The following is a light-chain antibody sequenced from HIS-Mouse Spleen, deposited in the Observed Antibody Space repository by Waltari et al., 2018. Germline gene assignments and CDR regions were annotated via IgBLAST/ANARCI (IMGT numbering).Light chain of an antibody. CDR2: EVS. J-gene: IGLJ1*01. CDR1: TRSVGGYNC. V-gene: IGLV2-14*01. Sequence: QSALTQPASVSGSPGQSITISCTGTTRSVGGYNCVSLYQQHPGKAPKLMIYEVSNRPSGVSNRFSGSKSGNTASLTISGLQAEDEADCYCSSYTSSSTLYVFGTGTKVTVL. CDR3: SSYTSSSTLYV.